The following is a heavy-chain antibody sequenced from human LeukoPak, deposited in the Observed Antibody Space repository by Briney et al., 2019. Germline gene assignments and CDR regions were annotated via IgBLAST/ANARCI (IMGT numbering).Heavy chain of an antibody. CDR3: ARERRGYGQRIDY. D-gene: IGHD5-18*01. Sequence: ASVKVSCTASGYTFTGYYMHWVRQAPGQGLEWMGRINPNSGGTNYAQKFQGRVTMTRDTSISTAYMELSRLRSDDTAVYYCARERRGYGQRIDYWGQGTLVTVSS. CDR2: INPNSGGT. CDR1: GYTFTGYY. V-gene: IGHV1-2*06. J-gene: IGHJ4*02.